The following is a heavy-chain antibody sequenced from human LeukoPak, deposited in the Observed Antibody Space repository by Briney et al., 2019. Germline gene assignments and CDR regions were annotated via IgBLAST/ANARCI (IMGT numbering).Heavy chain of an antibody. V-gene: IGHV4-39*01. J-gene: IGHJ4*02. CDR2: IYYSGST. CDR1: GGSISSSSYY. CDR3: ARRPFDFWSGYSTKGRFDY. D-gene: IGHD3-3*01. Sequence: SETLSFTCTVSGGSISSSSYYWGWIRQPPGKGLEWIGSIYYSGSTYYNPSLKSRVTISVDTSKNQFSLKLSSVTAADTAVYYCARRPFDFWSGYSTKGRFDYWGQGTLVTVSS.